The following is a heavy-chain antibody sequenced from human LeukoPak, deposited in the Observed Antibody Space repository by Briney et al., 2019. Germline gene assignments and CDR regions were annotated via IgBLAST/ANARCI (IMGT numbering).Heavy chain of an antibody. J-gene: IGHJ4*02. V-gene: IGHV4-39*07. CDR2: IYYSGST. D-gene: IGHD3-10*01. CDR3: ARPRRVTMVRGVSRNPFDY. CDR1: GGSISSSSYY. Sequence: SETLSLTCTVSGGSISSSSYYWGWIRQPPGEGLEWIGSIYYSGSTYYNPSLKSRVTISVDTSKNQFSLKLSSVTAADTAVYYCARPRRVTMVRGVSRNPFDYWGQGTLVTVSS.